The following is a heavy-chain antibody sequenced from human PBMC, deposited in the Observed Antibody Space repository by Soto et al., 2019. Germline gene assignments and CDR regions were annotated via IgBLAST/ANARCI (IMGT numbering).Heavy chain of an antibody. V-gene: IGHV3-48*01. CDR3: ARVQSVVNYDYYGMDV. CDR1: GFTFSSYG. D-gene: IGHD2-15*01. CDR2: ISSTGATI. J-gene: IGHJ6*04. Sequence: EVQLVESGGGLVQPGGSLRLSCAASGFTFSSYGMNWVRQAPGKGLEWVSYISSTGATIYYADSVKGRFTIARDNAKNSVYLQMNSLRAEDTAVYFCARVQSVVNYDYYGMDVWGKGTTVTVSS.